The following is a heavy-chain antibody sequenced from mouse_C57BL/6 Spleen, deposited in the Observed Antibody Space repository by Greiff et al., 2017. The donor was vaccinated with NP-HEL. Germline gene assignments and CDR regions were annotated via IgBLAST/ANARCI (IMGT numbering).Heavy chain of an antibody. CDR3: AVYYGSNWYFDV. CDR2: ISYDGSN. Sequence: EVQLQESGPGLVKPSQSLSLTCSVTGYSITSGYYWNWIRQFPGNKLEWMGYISYDGSNNYNPSLKNRISITRDTSKNQFFLKLNSVTTEDTATYYCAVYYGSNWYFDVWGTGTTVTVSS. V-gene: IGHV3-6*01. D-gene: IGHD1-1*01. J-gene: IGHJ1*03. CDR1: GYSITSGYY.